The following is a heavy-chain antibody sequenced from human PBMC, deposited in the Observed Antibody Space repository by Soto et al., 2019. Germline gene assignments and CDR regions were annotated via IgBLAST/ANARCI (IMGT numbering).Heavy chain of an antibody. CDR1: GFPSSIYS. CDR3: AKDPEGLPNRGFDC. CDR2: ITSDTNTI. Sequence: GGSLRLSCAASGFPSSIYSMNWVRQAPGKGLEWSSYITSDTNTIKYADSVKGRFTISRDNAKNLVYLQMNSLRAEDTALYYCAKDPEGLPNRGFDCWGQGTLVTVSS. J-gene: IGHJ4*02. V-gene: IGHV3-48*01. D-gene: IGHD2-8*01.